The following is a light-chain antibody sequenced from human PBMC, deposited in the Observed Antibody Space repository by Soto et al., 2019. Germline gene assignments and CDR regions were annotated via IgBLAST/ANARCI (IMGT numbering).Light chain of an antibody. Sequence: DIQMTQSPSTLSASVGDRVTITCRASQTVSSWLAWYQQKPGKAPELLIYDASNVESGVPSRFSGSGSGTEFTLTISRLQPDDFATYYCQQYNSYPWTFGQGTKVEIK. J-gene: IGKJ1*01. CDR1: QTVSSW. CDR3: QQYNSYPWT. V-gene: IGKV1-5*01. CDR2: DAS.